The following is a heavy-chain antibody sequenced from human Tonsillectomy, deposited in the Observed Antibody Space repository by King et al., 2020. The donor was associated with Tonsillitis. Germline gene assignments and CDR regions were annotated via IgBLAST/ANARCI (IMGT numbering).Heavy chain of an antibody. J-gene: IGHJ4*02. D-gene: IGHD4-17*01. CDR1: GFIFSSFA. CDR2: ITDTGGSS. Sequence: VQLVESGGGLVQPGGSLRLSCAASGFIFSSFAMAWVRRAPGKGLEWVSAITDTGGSSHYADSVKGRFTTSRDNSKNTQYLQMNSLRAEDTAIYCCAKETGDFFFDYWGQGTLVTVSS. CDR3: AKETGDFFFDY. V-gene: IGHV3-23*04.